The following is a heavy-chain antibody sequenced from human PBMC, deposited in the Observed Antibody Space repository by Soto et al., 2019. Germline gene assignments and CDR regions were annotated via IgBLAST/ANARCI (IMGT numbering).Heavy chain of an antibody. CDR3: ARAILELRGNWFDP. CDR2: IYHSGST. Sequence: TLSLTCAVSGGSISSGGYSGSWIRQPPGKGLEWIGYIYHSGSTYYNPSLKSRVTISVDRSKNQFSLKLSSVTAADTAVYYCARAILELRGNWFDPWGQGTLVTVSS. J-gene: IGHJ5*02. CDR1: GGSISSGGYS. V-gene: IGHV4-30-2*01. D-gene: IGHD1-7*01.